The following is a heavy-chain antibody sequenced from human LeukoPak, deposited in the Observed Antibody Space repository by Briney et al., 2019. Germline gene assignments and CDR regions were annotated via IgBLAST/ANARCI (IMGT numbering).Heavy chain of an antibody. V-gene: IGHV3-23*01. CDR3: AKGKPTEGAFDI. CDR2: ISGSGQSI. CDR1: GFAVSSDS. J-gene: IGHJ3*02. Sequence: PGGSLRLSCTVSGFAVSSDSMNWVRQAPGKGLEWVSVISGSGQSIHYAVSVKGQFTISSDDSKNTLYLQMNSLRAEDTAVYYCAKGKPTEGAFDIWGQGTMVTVSS.